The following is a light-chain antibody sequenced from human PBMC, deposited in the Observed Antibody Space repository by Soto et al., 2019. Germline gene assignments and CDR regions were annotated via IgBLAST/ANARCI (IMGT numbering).Light chain of an antibody. Sequence: EIALTQSPGTLSLSPGERATLSCRASQSVSSSYLAWYQQKPGQAPRLLIYGASSRAPGTPDRFSGSGSGTDFTLTISRLEPEDCAVYHWQQYGSTRCGQGTKLEIK. CDR3: QQYGSTR. V-gene: IGKV3-20*01. CDR2: GAS. J-gene: IGKJ2*03. CDR1: QSVSSSY.